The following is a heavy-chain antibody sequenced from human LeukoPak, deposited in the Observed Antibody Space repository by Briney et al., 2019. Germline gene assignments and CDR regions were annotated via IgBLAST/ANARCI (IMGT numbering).Heavy chain of an antibody. V-gene: IGHV1-69*04. CDR2: IA. CDR3: ARDAYYGSGSLPSDYYYGMDV. D-gene: IGHD3-10*01. Sequence: IANYAQKFQGRVTITADKSTSTAYMELSSLRSEDTAVYYCARDAYYGSGSLPSDYYYGMDVWGQGTTVTVSS. J-gene: IGHJ6*02.